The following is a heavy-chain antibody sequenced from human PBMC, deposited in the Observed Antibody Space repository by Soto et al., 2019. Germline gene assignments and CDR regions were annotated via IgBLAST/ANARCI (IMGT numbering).Heavy chain of an antibody. CDR3: ATLRITIFGVVGPLNYYYYMDV. Sequence: ASVKVSCKVSGYTLTELSMHWVRQAPGKGLEWMGGFDPEDGETIYAQKFQGRVTMTEDTSTDTAYMELSSLRSEDTAVYYCATLRITIFGVVGPLNYYYYMDVWGKGTTVTVSS. CDR1: GYTLTELS. J-gene: IGHJ6*03. V-gene: IGHV1-24*01. D-gene: IGHD3-3*01. CDR2: FDPEDGET.